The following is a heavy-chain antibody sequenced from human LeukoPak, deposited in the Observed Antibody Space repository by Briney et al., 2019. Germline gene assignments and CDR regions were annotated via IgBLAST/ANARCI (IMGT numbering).Heavy chain of an antibody. J-gene: IGHJ3*02. CDR3: ARVTSPWELQAAFDI. D-gene: IGHD1-26*01. Sequence: GASVKVSCKASGGTFSSYAISWVRQAPGQGLEWMGGIIPIFGTANYAQKFLGRVTITADESTSTAYMELSSLRSEDTAVYYCARVTSPWELQAAFDIWGQGTMVTVSS. CDR2: IIPIFGTA. V-gene: IGHV1-69*13. CDR1: GGTFSSYA.